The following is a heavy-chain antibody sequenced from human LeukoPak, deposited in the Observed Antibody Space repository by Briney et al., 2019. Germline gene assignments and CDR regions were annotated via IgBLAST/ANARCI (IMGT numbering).Heavy chain of an antibody. V-gene: IGHV3-21*01. D-gene: IGHD6-13*01. CDR2: ISSSSYI. CDR1: GFTFSSYS. CDR3: ARGKQLVLDYYYYMDV. J-gene: IGHJ6*03. Sequence: PGGSLRLSCAASGFTFSSYSMNWVRQAPGKGLEWVSSISSSSYIYYADSVKGRFTISRDNAKNSLYLQMNSLRAEDTAVYYCARGKQLVLDYYYYMDVWGKGTTVTVSS.